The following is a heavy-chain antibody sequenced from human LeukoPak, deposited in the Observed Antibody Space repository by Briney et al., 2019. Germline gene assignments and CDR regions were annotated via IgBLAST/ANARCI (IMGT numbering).Heavy chain of an antibody. Sequence: PSETLSLTCTISRGSISSYDWSWFRQPPGRGLEWIGYIYTSGSTKYNFSLKSRVNISVDTSKNQFSLTLSSVTAADTAVYYCARHSWFDPWGQGTLVIVSS. V-gene: IGHV4-4*09. CDR3: ARHSWFDP. CDR2: IYTSGST. J-gene: IGHJ5*02. CDR1: RGSISSYD.